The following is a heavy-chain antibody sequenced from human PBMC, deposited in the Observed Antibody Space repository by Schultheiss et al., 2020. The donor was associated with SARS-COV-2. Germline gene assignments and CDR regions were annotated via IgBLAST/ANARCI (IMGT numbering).Heavy chain of an antibody. CDR3: ASSLIVVVPAATDY. Sequence: GGSLRLSCAASGFTFSSYAMHWVRQAPGKGLEWVAVISYDGSNKYYADSVKGRFTISRDNSKNTLYLQMNSLRAEDTAVYYCASSLIVVVPAATDYWGQGTLVTVS. D-gene: IGHD2-2*01. J-gene: IGHJ4*02. V-gene: IGHV3-30*01. CDR1: GFTFSSYA. CDR2: ISYDGSNK.